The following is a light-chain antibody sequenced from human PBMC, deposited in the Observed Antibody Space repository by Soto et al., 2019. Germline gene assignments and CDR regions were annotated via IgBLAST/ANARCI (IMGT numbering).Light chain of an antibody. J-gene: IGKJ2*01. CDR3: QQYTTYPYT. CDR2: DAS. Sequence: DIQMTQSPSTLSASVGDRVTITCRASQSVTNWLAWYQQKPGKAPNLLIYDASRLQSGIPSRFSGSGSGTEFTLTISSLQPDDFATDYCQQYTTYPYTFGQGPKVEIK. V-gene: IGKV1-5*01. CDR1: QSVTNW.